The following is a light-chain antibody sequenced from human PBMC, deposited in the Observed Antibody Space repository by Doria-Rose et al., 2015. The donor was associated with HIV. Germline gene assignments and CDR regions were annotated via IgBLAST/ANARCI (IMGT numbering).Light chain of an antibody. CDR3: QQYCDTPS. CDR1: QSLLYTSKNY. J-gene: IGKJ3*01. Sequence: DIQVTQSPESLGMSLGERATLNCKSNQSLLYTSKNYLAWYQQKPGQPPKLLIYWASTRQSGVPARFSGSGSGTDFTLTISSLEAEDVAVYYCQQYCDTPSFGPGTTVDIK. CDR2: WAS. V-gene: IGKV4-1*01.